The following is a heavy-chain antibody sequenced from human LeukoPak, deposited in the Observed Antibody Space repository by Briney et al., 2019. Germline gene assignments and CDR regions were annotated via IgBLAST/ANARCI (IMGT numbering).Heavy chain of an antibody. V-gene: IGHV4-59*12. CDR3: ARGGIFGVVITPYYFDY. D-gene: IGHD3-3*01. J-gene: IGHJ4*02. CDR1: GGSISNYY. Sequence: SETLSLTCTVSGGSISNYYWSWIRQPPGKGLEWIGFIYYSGSTTYNPSLKSRATISVDTSKNQFSLKLSSVTAAETAVYYCARGGIFGVVITPYYFDYWGQGTLVTVSS. CDR2: IYYSGST.